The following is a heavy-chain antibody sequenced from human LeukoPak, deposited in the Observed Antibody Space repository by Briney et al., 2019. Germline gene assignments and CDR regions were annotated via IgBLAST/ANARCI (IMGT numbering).Heavy chain of an antibody. V-gene: IGHV3-23*01. CDR2: ISGSGGST. CDR1: GFTFSGFA. Sequence: GPLRLSCAASGFTFSGFAMTWVRQAPGKGLEWVSTISGSGGSTYYADSVKGRFTISRDNAKNTLYLQMNSLRAEDTAVYYCARVVFGDYDNYWGQGTLVTVSS. D-gene: IGHD4-17*01. J-gene: IGHJ4*02. CDR3: ARVVFGDYDNY.